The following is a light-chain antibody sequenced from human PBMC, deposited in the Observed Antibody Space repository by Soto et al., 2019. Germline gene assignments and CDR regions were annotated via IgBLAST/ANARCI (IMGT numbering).Light chain of an antibody. CDR1: QSVSNY. V-gene: IGKV3-11*01. CDR2: DAS. J-gene: IGKJ5*01. Sequence: EIVLTQSPATLSLSPGERATLSCRANQSVSNYLAWYQQRPGQAPRLLISDASNRATGIPARFSGSGSGTDFTLTISSLEPEDFAVYYCQQRSNWITFGQGTRLEIK. CDR3: QQRSNWIT.